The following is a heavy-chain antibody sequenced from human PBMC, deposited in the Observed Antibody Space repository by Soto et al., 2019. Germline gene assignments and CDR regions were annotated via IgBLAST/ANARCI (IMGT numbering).Heavy chain of an antibody. D-gene: IGHD3-22*01. Sequence: PSETLSLTCTVSGGSISSGDYYWSWIRQPPGKGLEWIGYIYYSGSTYYNPSLKSRVTITVDTSKNQFSLKLSSVTAADTAVYYCARDTSDYYDSSGLLLGHWFDHWGQGTLVTVSS. CDR2: IYYSGST. CDR1: GGSISSGDYY. V-gene: IGHV4-30-4*01. CDR3: ARDTSDYYDSSGLLLGHWFDH. J-gene: IGHJ5*02.